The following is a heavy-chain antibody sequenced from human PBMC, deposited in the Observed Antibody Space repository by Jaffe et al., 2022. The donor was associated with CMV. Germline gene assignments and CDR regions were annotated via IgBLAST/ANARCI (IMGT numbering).Heavy chain of an antibody. CDR3: ASHGRGGSYQFPY. CDR2: ISGSGGST. D-gene: IGHD1-26*01. Sequence: EVQLLESGGGLVQPGGSLRLSCAASGFTFSSYAMSWVRQAPGKGLEWVSAISGSGGSTYYADSVKGRFTISRDNSKNTLYLQMNSLRAEDTAVYYCASHGRGGSYQFPYWGQGTLVTVSS. V-gene: IGHV3-23*01. J-gene: IGHJ4*02. CDR1: GFTFSSYA.